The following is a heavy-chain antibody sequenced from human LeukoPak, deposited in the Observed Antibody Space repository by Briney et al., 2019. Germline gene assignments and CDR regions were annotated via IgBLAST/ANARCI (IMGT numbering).Heavy chain of an antibody. J-gene: IGHJ5*02. CDR3: ARGGFGWFDP. D-gene: IGHD3-10*01. CDR2: IYYSGST. CDR1: GGSISSYY. V-gene: IGHV4-59*08. Sequence: SETLSLTCTISGGSISSYYWSWIRQPPGKGLEWIGYIYYSGSTNYNPSLKSRVTISVDTSKNQFSLKLSSVTAADTAVYYCARGGFGWFDPWGQGTLVTVSS.